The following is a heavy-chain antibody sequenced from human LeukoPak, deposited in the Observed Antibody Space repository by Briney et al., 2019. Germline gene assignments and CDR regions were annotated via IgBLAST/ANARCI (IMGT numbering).Heavy chain of an antibody. CDR3: ARHFVDVVVVAATKFDT. V-gene: IGHV4-39*01. CDR1: GGSISSSSYY. D-gene: IGHD2-15*01. CDR2: IYYSGST. J-gene: IGHJ5*02. Sequence: TTSETLSLTCTVSGGSISSSSYYWGWIRQPPGKGLEWIGSIYYSGSTYYNPSLKSRVTISVDTSKNQFSLKLSSVTAADTAVYYCARHFVDVVVVAATKFDTGGQGTLVTVS.